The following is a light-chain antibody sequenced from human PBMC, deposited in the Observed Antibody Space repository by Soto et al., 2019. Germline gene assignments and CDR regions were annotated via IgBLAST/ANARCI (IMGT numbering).Light chain of an antibody. CDR2: WAS. J-gene: IGKJ1*01. Sequence: DIVLTQSPDSLAVSLGERATINCKPSQTVLYSSNNKNFLAWYQQKPGQPPKLLIYWASTRESGVPDRFSGSGSETDFSLAISSLQAEDVAVYYCQQYYTTPRTFGQGTKVEIK. CDR1: QTVLYSSNNKNF. CDR3: QQYYTTPRT. V-gene: IGKV4-1*01.